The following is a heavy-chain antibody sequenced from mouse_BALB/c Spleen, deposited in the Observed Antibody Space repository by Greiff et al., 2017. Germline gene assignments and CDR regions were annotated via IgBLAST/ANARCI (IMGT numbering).Heavy chain of an antibody. V-gene: IGHV3-8*02. CDR3: AGGDYDGTWFAY. CDR1: GDSITSGY. D-gene: IGHD2-4*01. CDR2: ISYSGST. J-gene: IGHJ3*01. Sequence: EVQLVESGPSLVKPSQTLSLTCSVTGDSITSGYWNWIRKFPGNKLEYMGYISYSGSTYYNPSLKSRISITRDTSKNQYYLQLNSVTTEDTATYYCAGGDYDGTWFAYWGQGTLVTVSA.